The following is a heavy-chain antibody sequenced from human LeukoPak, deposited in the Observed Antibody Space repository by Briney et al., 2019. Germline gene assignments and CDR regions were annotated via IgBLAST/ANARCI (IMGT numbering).Heavy chain of an antibody. V-gene: IGHV1-69*04. J-gene: IGHJ3*02. D-gene: IGHD1-26*01. CDR2: IIPILGIA. CDR1: GGTFSSYA. Sequence: SVKVSCKASGGTFSSYAISWVRQAPGQGLEWMGRIIPILGIANYAQKFQGRVTITADKSTSTAYMELSSLRSEDTAMYYCARISGTNHAFDIWGQGTMVTVSS. CDR3: ARISGTNHAFDI.